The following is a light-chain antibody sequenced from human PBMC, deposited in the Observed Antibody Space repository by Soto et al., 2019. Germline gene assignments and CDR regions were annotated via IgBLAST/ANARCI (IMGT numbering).Light chain of an antibody. Sequence: VVLTQSPGTLSLSPGERATLSCRASQSVTGNYLAWYQQKHGQAPTLLIHDASSRASGVPDRFNGSGSGSDFTLTITKLEPEDFTVYFCHKYGRSPPPFGQGTNLDIK. V-gene: IGKV3-20*01. CDR3: HKYGRSPPP. CDR1: QSVTGNY. J-gene: IGKJ2*01. CDR2: DAS.